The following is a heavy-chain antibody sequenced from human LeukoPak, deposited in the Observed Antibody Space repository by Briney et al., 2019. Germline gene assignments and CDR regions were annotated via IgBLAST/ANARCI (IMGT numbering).Heavy chain of an antibody. Sequence: GGSLRLSCAASGFTFSSYGMHWVRQAPGKGLEWVAVIWYDGSNKYYADSVKGRFTISRDNSKNTLYLQMNSLRVEDTAVYYCTRIYGTTPDYWGQGTLVTVSS. D-gene: IGHD1-1*01. CDR1: GFTFSSYG. V-gene: IGHV3-33*01. CDR3: TRIYGTTPDY. J-gene: IGHJ4*02. CDR2: IWYDGSNK.